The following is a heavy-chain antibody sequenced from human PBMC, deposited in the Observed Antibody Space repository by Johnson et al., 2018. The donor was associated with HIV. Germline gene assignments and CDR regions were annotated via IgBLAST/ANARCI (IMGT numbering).Heavy chain of an antibody. Sequence: VQLVESGGGLIQPGGSLRLSCAASGFTFSSYWMSWVRQAPGKGLEWVANIKQDGSEKYYVDSVKGRVTISRDTAKNSLYLQMNSLRPEDTAFYHCVKRFRRYLKFGGGLLDAFDLWGQGTMVTVSS. CDR1: GFTFSSYW. V-gene: IGHV3-7*05. CDR2: IKQDGSEK. CDR3: VKRFRRYLKFGGGLLDAFDL. J-gene: IGHJ3*01. D-gene: IGHD3-9*01.